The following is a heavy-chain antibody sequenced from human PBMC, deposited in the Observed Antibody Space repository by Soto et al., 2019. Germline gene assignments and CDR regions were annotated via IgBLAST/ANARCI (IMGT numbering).Heavy chain of an antibody. CDR2: IKQDGSEK. CDR3: ARGLTGTTRRTNWFDP. Sequence: GGSLRLSCAASGFTFSSYLMSWVRQAPGKGLEWVANIKQDGSEKYYVDSVNGRFTISRDNAKNSLYLQMNSLRAEDTAVYYCARGLTGTTRRTNWFDPWGQGTLVTVSS. V-gene: IGHV3-7*03. J-gene: IGHJ5*02. CDR1: GFTFSSYL. D-gene: IGHD1-7*01.